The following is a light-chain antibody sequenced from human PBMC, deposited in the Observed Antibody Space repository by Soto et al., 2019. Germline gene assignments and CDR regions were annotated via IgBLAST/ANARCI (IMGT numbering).Light chain of an antibody. V-gene: IGLV1-40*01. CDR2: GNS. CDR1: SSNIGAGYD. J-gene: IGLJ1*01. Sequence: QPVLTQPPSVSGAPGQRVTISCTGSSSNIGAGYDVHWYQQLPGTAPKLLIYGNSNRPSGVPDRFSGSKSGTSASLAITGLLADDEADYYCQSYDSSLSGVVFGTGTKLTVL. CDR3: QSYDSSLSGVV.